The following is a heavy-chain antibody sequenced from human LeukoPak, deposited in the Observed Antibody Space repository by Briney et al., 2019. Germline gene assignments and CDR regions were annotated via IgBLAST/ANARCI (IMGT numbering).Heavy chain of an antibody. V-gene: IGHV3-23*01. CDR3: ARPRLEYCSGGSCFDAFDI. D-gene: IGHD2-15*01. J-gene: IGHJ3*02. Sequence: RPGGSLRLSCAASGFTFSNYAMRWVRQAPGKGLEWVSGISGSGDTTYYADSVKGRFTISRDNSKNTLFLQMNSLTAEDTAIYSCARPRLEYCSGGSCFDAFDIWGQGTMVTVSS. CDR1: GFTFSNYA. CDR2: ISGSGDTT.